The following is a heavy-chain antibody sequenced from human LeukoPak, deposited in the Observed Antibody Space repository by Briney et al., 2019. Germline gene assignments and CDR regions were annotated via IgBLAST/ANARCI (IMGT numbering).Heavy chain of an antibody. CDR1: GFTFSSYS. V-gene: IGHV3-48*02. Sequence: GGSLRLSCAASGFTFSSYSMNWVRQAPGKGLEWVSCISSSSSTIYYVDSVKGRFAISRDNAKNSLYLQMNSLRDEDTAVYYCARVAAGYSVNYFDYWGQGTLVTVSS. D-gene: IGHD4-23*01. J-gene: IGHJ4*02. CDR2: ISSSSSTI. CDR3: ARVAAGYSVNYFDY.